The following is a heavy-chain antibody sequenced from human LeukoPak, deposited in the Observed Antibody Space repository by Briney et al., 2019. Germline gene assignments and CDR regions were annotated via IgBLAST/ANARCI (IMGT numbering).Heavy chain of an antibody. Sequence: SQTLSLTCTVSGGSISSGGYYWSWIRQHPGKGLEWIGYIYYSGSTNYNPSLKSRVTISVDTSKNQFSLKLSSVTAADTAVYYCARDLVVPAATKPQYYYYGTDVWGQGTTVTVSS. V-gene: IGHV4-31*03. CDR1: GGSISSGGYY. J-gene: IGHJ6*02. CDR2: IYYSGST. D-gene: IGHD2-2*01. CDR3: ARDLVVPAATKPQYYYYGTDV.